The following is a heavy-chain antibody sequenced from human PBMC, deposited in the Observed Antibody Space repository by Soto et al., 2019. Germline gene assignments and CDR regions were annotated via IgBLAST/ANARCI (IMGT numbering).Heavy chain of an antibody. Sequence: PGGSLRLSCAASEFTLTNYWMTWVRQAPGKGLEWVANINQDGSDKYYVDSVKGRFTISRDNAKNSLYLQMNSLRAEDTAVYYCASPNLWTCGMDVRGPGTTDTVSS. J-gene: IGHJ6*02. V-gene: IGHV3-7*03. CDR3: ASPNLWTCGMDV. D-gene: IGHD3-3*01. CDR2: INQDGSDK. CDR1: EFTLTNYW.